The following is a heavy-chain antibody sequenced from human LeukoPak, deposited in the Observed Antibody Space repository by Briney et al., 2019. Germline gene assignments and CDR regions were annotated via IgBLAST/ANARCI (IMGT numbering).Heavy chain of an antibody. CDR3: ATPGIRDQYDFDS. J-gene: IGHJ4*02. D-gene: IGHD6-13*01. CDR2: INPDGSST. Sequence: GASLRLSCAASAVTFSSYWMHWVRQAPGKGLVWVSRINPDGSSTNYADSVKGRFTISRDNVKNTLYLQVNSLRAEDTAVYYCATPGIRDQYDFDSWGQGTLVTVSS. V-gene: IGHV3-74*01. CDR1: AVTFSSYW.